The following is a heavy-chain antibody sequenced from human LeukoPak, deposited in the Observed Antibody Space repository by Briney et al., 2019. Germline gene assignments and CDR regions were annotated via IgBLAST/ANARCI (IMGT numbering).Heavy chain of an antibody. CDR3: ARGPARFLQKRGWFDP. J-gene: IGHJ5*02. D-gene: IGHD3-3*01. CDR1: GGSISSGSYY. V-gene: IGHV4-61*02. Sequence: SQTLSLTCTVSGGSISSGSYYWDWIRQPAGKGLEWIGRIYTSGSTNYNPSLKSRVTISVDTSKNQFSLKLSSVTAADTAVYYWARGPARFLQKRGWFDPWGQGTLVTISS. CDR2: IYTSGST.